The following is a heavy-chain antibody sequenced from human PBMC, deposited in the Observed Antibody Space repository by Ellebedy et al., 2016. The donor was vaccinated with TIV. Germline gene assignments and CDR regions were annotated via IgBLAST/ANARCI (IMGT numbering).Heavy chain of an antibody. J-gene: IGHJ6*02. CDR1: GCTFSSYG. D-gene: IGHD4-17*01. V-gene: IGHV3-30*03. Sequence: GESLNISCAASGCTFSSYGMHSVRQAPGKGLEWVAGIAYEGSKKSYADSVKGRFTISRDNSKNTLFLQMNSMRADDTAVYYCARPMTTVMDYYSGMDVWGQGTTVTVSS. CDR3: ARPMTTVMDYYSGMDV. CDR2: IAYEGSKK.